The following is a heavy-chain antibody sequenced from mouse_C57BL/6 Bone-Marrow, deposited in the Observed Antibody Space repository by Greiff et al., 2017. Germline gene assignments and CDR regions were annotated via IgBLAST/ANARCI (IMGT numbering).Heavy chain of an antibody. D-gene: IGHD4-1*01. J-gene: IGHJ3*01. CDR2: IDPSDSYT. V-gene: IGHV1-50*01. CDR3: ARLGWFAY. Sequence: VQLQQPGAELVKPGASVKLSCKASGYTFTSYWMQWVKQRPGQGLEWIGEIDPSDSYTNYNQKFKGKATLTVDTSSSTAYMQLSSLTSEVSAVYYCARLGWFAYWGQGTLVTVSA. CDR1: GYTFTSYW.